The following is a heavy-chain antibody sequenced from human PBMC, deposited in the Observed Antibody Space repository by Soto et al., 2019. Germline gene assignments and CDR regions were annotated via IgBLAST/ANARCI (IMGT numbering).Heavy chain of an antibody. J-gene: IGHJ5*02. V-gene: IGHV3-11*06. Sequence: VQLLESGGRLVQPGGSLRLSCAGSGFTFGDSYMSWIRQAPGKGLEWLSYISPGSRYPAYADSVKGRFTISRDNAKRSLYLQMMSLTAEDTAIYYCVRGGGGGLFDPWGQGTMVTVSS. CDR1: GFTFGDSY. CDR2: ISPGSRYP. D-gene: IGHD2-15*01. CDR3: VRGGGGGLFDP.